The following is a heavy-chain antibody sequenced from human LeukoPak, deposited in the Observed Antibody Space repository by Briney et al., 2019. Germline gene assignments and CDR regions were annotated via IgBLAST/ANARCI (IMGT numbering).Heavy chain of an antibody. CDR2: IYYSGST. V-gene: IGHV4-4*02. J-gene: IGHJ6*02. CDR1: GGSISSSNW. D-gene: IGHD5/OR15-5a*01. Sequence: SGTLSLTCAVSGGSISSSNWWSWIRPPPGKGLEWIGYIYYSGSTYYNPSLKSRVTISVDTSKNQFSLKLSSVTAADTAVYYCARRGLLYSVYGYFYYGMDVWGQGTTVTVSS. CDR3: ARRGLLYSVYGYFYYGMDV.